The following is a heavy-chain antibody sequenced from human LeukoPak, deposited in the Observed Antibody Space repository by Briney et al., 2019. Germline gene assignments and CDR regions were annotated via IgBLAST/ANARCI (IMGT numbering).Heavy chain of an antibody. D-gene: IGHD3-9*01. J-gene: IGHJ4*02. CDR3: ARGGNYDILTGYIFDY. CDR2: IKHDGGDK. V-gene: IGHV3-7*03. CDR1: GFTFSNYW. Sequence: GGSLRLSCAASGFTFSNYWMSWVRQAPGKGLEWVANIKHDGGDKHYVDSVKGRFTIARDSAKNSLNLQMHSLRAEDTAVYYCARGGNYDILTGYIFDYWGQGALVTVSS.